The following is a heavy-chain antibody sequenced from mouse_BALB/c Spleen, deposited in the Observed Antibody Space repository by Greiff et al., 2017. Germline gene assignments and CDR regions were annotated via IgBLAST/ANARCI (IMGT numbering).Heavy chain of an antibody. CDR2: IWAGGST. CDR1: GFSLTSYG. D-gene: IGHD2-14*01. V-gene: IGHV2-9*02. CDR3: ARDQYDRGAMDY. J-gene: IGHJ4*01. Sequence: QVQLKESGPGLVALSQSLSITCTVSGFSLTSYGVHWVRQPPGKGLEWLGVIWAGGSTNYNSALMSRLSISKDNSKSQVFLKMNSLQTDDTAMYYCARDQYDRGAMDYWGQGTSVTVSS.